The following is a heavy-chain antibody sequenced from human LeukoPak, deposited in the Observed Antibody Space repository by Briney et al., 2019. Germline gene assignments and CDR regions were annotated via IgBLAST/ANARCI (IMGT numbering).Heavy chain of an antibody. CDR2: INQDGTEK. V-gene: IGHV3-7*01. Sequence: GGSLRLSCATSGLTFISYWMTWVRQAPGKGLEWVANINQDGTEKYYVDSVKGRFTISRDNAKNSLYLQMNSLRAEDTAVYYCARDADCTSTSCFDYWGQGTLVTVSS. J-gene: IGHJ4*02. D-gene: IGHD2-2*01. CDR3: ARDADCTSTSCFDY. CDR1: GLTFISYW.